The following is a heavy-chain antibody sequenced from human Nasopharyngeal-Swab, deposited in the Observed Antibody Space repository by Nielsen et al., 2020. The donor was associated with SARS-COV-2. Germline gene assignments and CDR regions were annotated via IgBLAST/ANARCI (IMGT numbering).Heavy chain of an antibody. V-gene: IGHV3-53*01. Sequence: GASRKNSCGFSGCTVSSNYMSWVRQAPGKGLEWVSVIYSGGSTYYADSVKGRFTISRDNSKNTLYLQMNSLRAEDTAVYYCARDASNYGDYYYYYGMDVWGQGTTVTVSS. CDR1: GCTVSSNY. D-gene: IGHD4-11*01. J-gene: IGHJ6*02. CDR3: ARDASNYGDYYYYYGMDV. CDR2: IYSGGST.